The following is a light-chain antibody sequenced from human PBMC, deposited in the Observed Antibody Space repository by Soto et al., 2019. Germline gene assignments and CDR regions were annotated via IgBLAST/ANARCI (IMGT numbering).Light chain of an antibody. CDR1: QSVSRY. V-gene: IGKV3-20*01. CDR3: QQYDVSPIS. Sequence: EIVLTQSPATLSLSPGERATLSCRASQSVSRYLAWYQQKPGQAPRLVIFDASSRATGIPERFSGSGSGTDFTLTIASLEPEDFAGYFCQQYDVSPISFGLGTRLEI. CDR2: DAS. J-gene: IGKJ5*01.